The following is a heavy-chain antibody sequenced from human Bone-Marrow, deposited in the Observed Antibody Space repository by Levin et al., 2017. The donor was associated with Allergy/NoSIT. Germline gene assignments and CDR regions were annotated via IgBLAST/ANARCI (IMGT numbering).Heavy chain of an antibody. CDR2: ISYDGSNQ. V-gene: IGHV3-30-3*01. Sequence: GGSLRLSCAASAFTFSSYVMHWVRQAPGKGLEWVTLISYDGSNQYYADSVKGRFTISRDNSKNTLYLQMNSLRTEDTAVYYCARGFLGEYSYGYNYYGMDVWGQGTTVTVSS. CDR3: ARGFLGEYSYGYNYYGMDV. CDR1: AFTFSSYV. J-gene: IGHJ6*02. D-gene: IGHD5-18*01.